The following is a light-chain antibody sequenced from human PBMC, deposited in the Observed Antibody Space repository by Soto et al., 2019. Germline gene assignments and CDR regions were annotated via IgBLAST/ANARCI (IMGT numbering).Light chain of an antibody. Sequence: EIVMTQSPATLSVSPGERATLSCRASQSVSSNLAWYQQKPGQAPRLLIYGASTRATGIPARFSGSGSGTDFTLTISSLGPEDFAVYYCQQRSNWPHITFGQGTRLE. CDR3: QQRSNWPHIT. V-gene: IGKV3-15*01. CDR2: GAS. J-gene: IGKJ5*01. CDR1: QSVSSN.